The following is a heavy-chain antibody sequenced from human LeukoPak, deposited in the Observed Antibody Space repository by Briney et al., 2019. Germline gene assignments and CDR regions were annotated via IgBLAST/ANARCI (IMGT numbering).Heavy chain of an antibody. V-gene: IGHV1-2*02. Sequence: VSVKVSCKTSGYTFTGFYLHWVRQAPGHGLEWMGWMNPDSGATNYAQKFQGRVTLTTDTSTSTAYMELRSLRSDDTAVYYCARGGIYSGYGFDYWGQGTLVTVSS. J-gene: IGHJ4*02. CDR2: MNPDSGAT. D-gene: IGHD5-12*01. CDR3: ARGGIYSGYGFDY. CDR1: GYTFTGFY.